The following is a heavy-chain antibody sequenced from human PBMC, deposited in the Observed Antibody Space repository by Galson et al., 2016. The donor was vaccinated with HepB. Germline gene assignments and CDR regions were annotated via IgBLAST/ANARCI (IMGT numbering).Heavy chain of an antibody. CDR2: ITGSGAGT. Sequence: SLRLSCAATGFTFTIYAMSWVRQAPGKGLEWVPGITGSGAGTYYAASVKGRFTISRDNSKNPLYLQMNSLRAEDTAVYYCARAWIHLYDLDYWGQGALVTVSS. D-gene: IGHD5-18*01. CDR1: GFTFTIYA. CDR3: ARAWIHLYDLDY. J-gene: IGHJ4*02. V-gene: IGHV3-23*01.